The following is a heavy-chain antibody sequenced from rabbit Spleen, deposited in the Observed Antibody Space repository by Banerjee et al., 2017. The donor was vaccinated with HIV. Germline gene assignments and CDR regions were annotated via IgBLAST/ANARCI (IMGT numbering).Heavy chain of an antibody. D-gene: IGHD6-1*01. Sequence: QEQLVESGGGLVQPEGSLTLTCTASGFTISSSYYMCWVRQAPGKGLEWIACIYAGSSGSAYYASWVNGRFTISKTSSTTVTLQMNSLAVADTATYFCARDSLVDGNYAMNLWGPGTLVTVS. CDR1: GFTISSSYY. J-gene: IGHJ4*01. V-gene: IGHV1S45*01. CDR2: IYAGSSGSA. CDR3: ARDSLVDGNYAMNL.